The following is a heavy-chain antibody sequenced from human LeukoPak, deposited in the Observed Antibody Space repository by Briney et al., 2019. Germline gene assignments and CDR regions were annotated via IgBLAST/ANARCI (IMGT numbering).Heavy chain of an antibody. D-gene: IGHD4-17*01. Sequence: SETLSPTCSGSNYSISNSLYWGWLRQPPGKGLEWIGSIYRSGSTFYNPSLKSRVTISLDTSKNQFSLKLSSVTAADTAVYFCARGTYGYYMDVWGKGTTVTVSS. CDR3: ARGTYGYYMDV. CDR2: IYRSGST. J-gene: IGHJ6*03. CDR1: NYSISNSLY. V-gene: IGHV4-38-2*02.